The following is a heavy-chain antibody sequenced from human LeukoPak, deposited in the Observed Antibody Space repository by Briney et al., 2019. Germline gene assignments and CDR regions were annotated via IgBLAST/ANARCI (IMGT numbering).Heavy chain of an antibody. Sequence: SETLSLTCSVSGFSISSYYLTWIRQPAGKGLEWIGRMYIGGTRNYNPSLKSRVTMSIDTSKNQISLKLSSVTAAETAVYYCARDLPRENSYAYGFWFDPWGQGTLVTVSS. D-gene: IGHD3-16*01. CDR2: MYIGGTR. V-gene: IGHV4-4*07. CDR1: GFSISSYY. J-gene: IGHJ5*02. CDR3: ARDLPRENSYAYGFWFDP.